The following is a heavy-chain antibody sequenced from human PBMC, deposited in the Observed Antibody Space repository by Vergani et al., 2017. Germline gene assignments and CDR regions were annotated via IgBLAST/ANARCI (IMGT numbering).Heavy chain of an antibody. V-gene: IGHV3-30*18. D-gene: IGHD3-10*01. Sequence: QVQLVESGGGVVQPGRSLRLSCAASGFTFSSYGMHWVRQAPGKGLEWVAVISYDGSNKYYADSVKGRFTISRDNSKNTLYLQMNSLRAEDTAVYYCAKDLDGSGSYYPLGGMDVWGQGTTVTVSS. CDR2: ISYDGSNK. CDR1: GFTFSSYG. J-gene: IGHJ6*02. CDR3: AKDLDGSGSYYPLGGMDV.